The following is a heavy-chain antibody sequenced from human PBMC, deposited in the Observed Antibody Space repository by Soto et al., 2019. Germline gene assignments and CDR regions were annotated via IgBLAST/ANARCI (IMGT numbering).Heavy chain of an antibody. CDR1: GYTFTSYG. D-gene: IGHD1-1*01. J-gene: IGHJ4*02. Sequence: QVHLVQSGAEVKKPGASVKVSCKASGYTFTSYGITWVRQAPGQGLEWMGWISAHNGNTDYAQKLQGRVIVTRDTSTSTAYIDLRSLISDDTAVYYCARGRYGDYWGQGALVTVSS. V-gene: IGHV1-18*01. CDR2: ISAHNGNT. CDR3: ARGRYGDY.